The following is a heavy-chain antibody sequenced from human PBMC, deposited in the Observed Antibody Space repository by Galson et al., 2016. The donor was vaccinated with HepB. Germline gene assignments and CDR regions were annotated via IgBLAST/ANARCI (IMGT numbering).Heavy chain of an antibody. CDR1: GGSFSGYY. J-gene: IGHJ5*02. D-gene: IGHD3-10*01. CDR2: INHSGDA. Sequence: ETLSLTCAVYGGSFSGYYWSWIRQPPGKGLEWIGEINHSGDANYKASLKSRVSISLDTSKNQFSLRLISVTAADTAVYYCARGWKGGRTSGPYSRRPGNWFDPWGQGTLVTVSS. V-gene: IGHV4-34*01. CDR3: ARGWKGGRTSGPYSRRPGNWFDP.